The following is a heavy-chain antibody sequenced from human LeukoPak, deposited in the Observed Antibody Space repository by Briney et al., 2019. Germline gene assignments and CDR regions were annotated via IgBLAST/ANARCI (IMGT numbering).Heavy chain of an antibody. CDR3: AREVGYSSSWPIRRYISFDP. CDR2: ISSSSSYI. J-gene: IGHJ5*02. CDR1: GFTFSSYS. V-gene: IGHV3-21*01. D-gene: IGHD6-13*01. Sequence: PGGSLRLSCAASGFTFSSYSMNWVRRAPGKGLEWVSSISSSSSYIYYADSVKGRFTISRDNSKNTLYLQMNSLRAEDTAVYYCAREVGYSSSWPIRRYISFDPWGQGTLVTVSS.